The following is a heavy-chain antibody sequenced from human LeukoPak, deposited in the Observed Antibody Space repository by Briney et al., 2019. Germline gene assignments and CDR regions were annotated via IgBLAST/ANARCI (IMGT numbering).Heavy chain of an antibody. CDR3: ARAGWIITSGIDY. D-gene: IGHD3-10*01. V-gene: IGHV4-59*08. Sequence: SETLSLTCTVSGGSISSYYWSWIRQPPGKGREWIGYIYYSGSTNYTPSLGSRVTISVDTSKNEFSLNLKSVTAADTAVYYCARAGWIITSGIDYWGQGALVTVSS. CDR1: GGSISSYY. CDR2: IYYSGST. J-gene: IGHJ4*02.